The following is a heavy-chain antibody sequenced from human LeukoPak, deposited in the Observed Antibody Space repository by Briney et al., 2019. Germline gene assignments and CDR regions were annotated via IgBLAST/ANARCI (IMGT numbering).Heavy chain of an antibody. D-gene: IGHD1-1*01. Sequence: GALRLSCAASGFTFSSYSMNWVRQAPGKGLEWVSSISSSSSYIYYADSVKGRFTISRDNAKNSLYLQMNSLRAEDTAVYYCARDPPLTTGTSGFDYWGQGTLVTVSS. J-gene: IGHJ4*02. V-gene: IGHV3-21*01. CDR1: GFTFSSYS. CDR2: ISSSSSYI. CDR3: ARDPPLTTGTSGFDY.